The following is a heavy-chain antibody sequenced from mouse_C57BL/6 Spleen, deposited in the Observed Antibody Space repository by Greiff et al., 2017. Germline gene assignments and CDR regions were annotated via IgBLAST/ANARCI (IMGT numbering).Heavy chain of an antibody. V-gene: IGHV1-76*01. D-gene: IGHD2-4*01. CDR2: IYPGSGNT. Sequence: VQLQQSGAELVRPGASVKLSCKASGYTFTDYYINWVKLRPGQGLEWIARIYPGSGNTYYNEKFKGKATLTAEKSSSTAYMQLSSLTSEDSAVYFCARDYDGYAMDYWGQGTSVTVSS. J-gene: IGHJ4*01. CDR1: GYTFTDYY. CDR3: ARDYDGYAMDY.